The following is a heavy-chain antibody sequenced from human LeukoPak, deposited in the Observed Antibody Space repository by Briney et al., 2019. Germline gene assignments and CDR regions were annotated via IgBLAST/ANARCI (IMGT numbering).Heavy chain of an antibody. CDR3: ARGAVAGPYFDY. J-gene: IGHJ4*02. D-gene: IGHD6-19*01. Sequence: ASVKVSCKASGYTFTSYYMHWVRQAPGQGLEWMGIINPSGGSTSYAQKLQGRVTITRDTSTSTVYMELSSLRSEDTAAYYCARGAVAGPYFDYWGQGTLVTVSS. V-gene: IGHV1-46*01. CDR2: INPSGGST. CDR1: GYTFTSYY.